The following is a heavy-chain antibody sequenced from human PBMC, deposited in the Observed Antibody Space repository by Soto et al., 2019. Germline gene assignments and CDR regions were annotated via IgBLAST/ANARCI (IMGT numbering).Heavy chain of an antibody. CDR1: VDTFSNYA. V-gene: IGHV1-69*01. CDR2: VIPIFSTS. Sequence: QVHLVQSGSEVKKPGSSVKVSCKASVDTFSNYAINWVRQAPRQGLEWMGGVIPIFSTSNYAQKFQGRVTITADESTSTVYMELSSLRIEDTAVYYCARSPPSHCSGGSCYPRDYYSYGMDVWGQGTTVTVSS. D-gene: IGHD2-15*01. J-gene: IGHJ6*02. CDR3: ARSPPSHCSGGSCYPRDYYSYGMDV.